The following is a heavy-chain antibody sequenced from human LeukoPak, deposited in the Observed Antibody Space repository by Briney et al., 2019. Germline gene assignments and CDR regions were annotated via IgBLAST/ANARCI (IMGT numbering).Heavy chain of an antibody. CDR3: ARDRGPRYSSGWSFGY. Sequence: KPSETLSLTCTVSGGSISGYYWSWIRQPPGKGLEWIGYIYYSGSTNYNPSLKSRVTISVDTSKNQFSLKLSSVTAADTAVYYCARDRGPRYSSGWSFGYWGQGTLVTVSS. J-gene: IGHJ4*02. D-gene: IGHD6-19*01. CDR2: IYYSGST. CDR1: GGSISGYY. V-gene: IGHV4-59*01.